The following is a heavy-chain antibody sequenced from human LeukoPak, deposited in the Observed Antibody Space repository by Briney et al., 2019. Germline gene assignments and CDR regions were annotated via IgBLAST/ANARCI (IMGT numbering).Heavy chain of an antibody. CDR2: ISSSGSTT. CDR3: ARVRGSYATDY. D-gene: IGHD3-16*01. Sequence: PVGSLRLSCAASGFTFSDYYMSWIRQAPGKGLEWVSYISSSGSTTSYADSVKGRFTISRDNAKNSLYLQMNSLRAEDTAVYYCARVRGSYATDYWGQGTLVTVSS. V-gene: IGHV3-11*04. J-gene: IGHJ4*02. CDR1: GFTFSDYY.